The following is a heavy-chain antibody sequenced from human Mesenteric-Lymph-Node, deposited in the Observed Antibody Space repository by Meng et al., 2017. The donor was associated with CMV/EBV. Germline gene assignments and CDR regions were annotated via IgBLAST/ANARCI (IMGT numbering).Heavy chain of an antibody. CDR3: VRGPNSGGSAGDY. V-gene: IGHV4-34*01. CDR2: INHSGST. Sequence: SETLSLTCAVYGGSFSGYNWTWIRQPPGKGLEWIGEINHSGSTNYNPSLKSRVTISIDTSKNQFSLKLSSVTAADTAVYYCVRGPNSGGSAGDYWGQGTLVTVSS. J-gene: IGHJ4*02. D-gene: IGHD6-19*01. CDR1: GGSFSGYN.